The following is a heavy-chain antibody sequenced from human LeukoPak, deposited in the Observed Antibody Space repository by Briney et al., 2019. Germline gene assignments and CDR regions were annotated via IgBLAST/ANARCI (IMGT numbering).Heavy chain of an antibody. J-gene: IGHJ4*02. Sequence: ESGGSLRLSCAASGFIFSNYGMSWVRQAPGKGLEWVSGITDNGGSTYYADSVKGRFTISRDDSKKTLYLQMNSLRAEDTAVYYCARDLSGVTGYTYGRGIDYWGQGTLVTVSS. CDR1: GFIFSNYG. D-gene: IGHD5-18*01. V-gene: IGHV3-23*01. CDR2: ITDNGGST. CDR3: ARDLSGVTGYTYGRGIDY.